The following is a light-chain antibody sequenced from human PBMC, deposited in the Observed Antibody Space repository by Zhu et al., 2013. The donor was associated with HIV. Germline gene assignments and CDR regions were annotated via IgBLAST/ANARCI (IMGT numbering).Light chain of an antibody. J-gene: IGLJ3*02. CDR1: SSDVGGYNY. CDR2: EVS. CDR3: ATWDHSLSGWV. Sequence: QSALTQPASVSGSPGQSITISCTGTSSDVGGYNYVSWYQQHPGKAPKLMIYEVSNRPSGVSNRFSGSKSGNTASLTISGLQAEDEADYYCATWDHSLSGWVFGGGTKLTFL. V-gene: IGLV2-14*01.